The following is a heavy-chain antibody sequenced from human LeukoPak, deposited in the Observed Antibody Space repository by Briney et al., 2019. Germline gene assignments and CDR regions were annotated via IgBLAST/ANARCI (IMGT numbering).Heavy chain of an antibody. J-gene: IGHJ6*03. V-gene: IGHV4-39*07. CDR3: ARVRTSIAARLPTPHYYMDV. Sequence: SETLSLTCTVSGGSISSSSYYWGWIRQPPGKGLEWIGSIYYSGSTYYNPSLKSRVTISVDTSKNQFSLKLSSVTAADTAVYYCARVRTSIAARLPTPHYYMDVWGKGTTVTVSS. CDR1: GGSISSSSYY. D-gene: IGHD6-6*01. CDR2: IYYSGST.